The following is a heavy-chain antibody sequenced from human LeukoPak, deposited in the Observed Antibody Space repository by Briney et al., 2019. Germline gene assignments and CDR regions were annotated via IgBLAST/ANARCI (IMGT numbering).Heavy chain of an antibody. J-gene: IGHJ4*02. CDR1: GFTFDDYA. V-gene: IGHV3-9*01. CDR3: AKALNYYDSTFDY. Sequence: GGSLRLSCAASGFTFDDYAMPWVRQAPGKGLEWVSGISWNSGSIGYADSVKGRFTISRDNAKNSLYLQMNSLRAEDTALYYCAKALNYYDSTFDYWGQGTLVTVSS. D-gene: IGHD3-22*01. CDR2: ISWNSGSI.